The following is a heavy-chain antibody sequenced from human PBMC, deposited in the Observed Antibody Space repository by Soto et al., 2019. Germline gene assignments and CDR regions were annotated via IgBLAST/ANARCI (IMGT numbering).Heavy chain of an antibody. D-gene: IGHD6-13*01. Sequence: SETLSLTCKVSGTSVRHFYWSWIRQSAGKGLEWIGRIYSTGTTNFNPSLKSRRTMSMDMSKNQVSLNLTSVTAADTAVYYCVRDRADFSSTYYHYFSVWGRGTLVTVSS. CDR2: IYSTGTT. CDR3: VRDRADFSSTYYHYFSV. J-gene: IGHJ2*01. V-gene: IGHV4-4*07. CDR1: GTSVRHFY.